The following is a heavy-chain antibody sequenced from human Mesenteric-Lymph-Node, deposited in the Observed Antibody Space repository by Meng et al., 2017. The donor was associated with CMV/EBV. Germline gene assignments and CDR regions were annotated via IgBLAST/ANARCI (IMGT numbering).Heavy chain of an antibody. Sequence: ASVKVSCKASAYTFTGYYMHWVRQAPGQGLELMGWINPNSGGTNYAQKFQGRVTMTRDTSISTAYMELSRLSSDDTAVYYCAKRGLNPTAAFDYWGQGTLVTVSS. D-gene: IGHD3-10*01. J-gene: IGHJ4*02. CDR1: AYTFTGYY. V-gene: IGHV1-2*02. CDR3: AKRGLNPTAAFDY. CDR2: INPNSGGT.